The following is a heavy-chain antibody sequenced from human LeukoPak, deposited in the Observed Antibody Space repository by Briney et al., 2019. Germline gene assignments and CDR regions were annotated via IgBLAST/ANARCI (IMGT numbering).Heavy chain of an antibody. CDR1: GFTFSTYA. D-gene: IGHD3-16*01. CDR2: ISANGRST. CDR3: AKDRVSGGSPGYYGMDV. Sequence: GGSLRLSCTASGFTFSTYAMSWVRQAPGKGLEWVSGISANGRSTYYADSVKGLFTISRDNSKNTLYLQMNSLRAEDTAVYYCAKDRVSGGSPGYYGMDVWGQGTTVIVSS. V-gene: IGHV3-23*01. J-gene: IGHJ6*02.